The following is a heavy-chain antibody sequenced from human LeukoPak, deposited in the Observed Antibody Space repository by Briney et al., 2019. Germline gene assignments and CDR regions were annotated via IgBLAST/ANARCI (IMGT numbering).Heavy chain of an antibody. CDR2: IYYSGST. J-gene: IGHJ4*02. CDR1: GGSISSYY. V-gene: IGHV4-59*01. CDR3: ARGEYGVNSGFWGLFDH. Sequence: SETLSLTCTVSGGSISSYYWSWIRQPPGKGLEWIGYIYYSGSTNYNPSLKSRVTISVDTSKNQFSLKLSSVTAADTAVYYCARGEYGVNSGFWGLFDHWGQGTLVTVSS. D-gene: IGHD4-23*01.